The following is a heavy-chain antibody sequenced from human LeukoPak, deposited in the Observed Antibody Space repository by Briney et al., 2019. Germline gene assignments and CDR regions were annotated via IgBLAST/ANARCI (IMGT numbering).Heavy chain of an antibody. D-gene: IGHD3-22*01. Sequence: SETLSLTCTVSGGSINSSNYYWVWVRQPPGKGLEWIGSIYYTGSTFYNPSLQSRVSMSVDTSKNQSSLRLSSVTAADTAVYYCAPFYYGSSGYRCGGFDIWGQGTMVTVSS. V-gene: IGHV4-39*01. J-gene: IGHJ3*02. CDR3: APFYYGSSGYRCGGFDI. CDR2: IYYTGST. CDR1: GGSINSSNYY.